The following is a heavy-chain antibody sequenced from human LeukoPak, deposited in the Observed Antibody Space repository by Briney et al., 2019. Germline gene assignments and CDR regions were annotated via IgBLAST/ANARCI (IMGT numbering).Heavy chain of an antibody. J-gene: IGHJ4*02. V-gene: IGHV4-34*01. D-gene: IGHD5-12*01. CDR1: GGSFSGYY. CDR2: INHSGST. CDR3: ASSRGIVALDY. Sequence: SETLSLTCAGYGGSFSGYYWSWIRQPPGKGLEGIGEINHSGSTNYNPSLKSRVTISVDTSKNQFSLKLSSVTAADTAVYYCASSRGIVALDYWGQGTLVTVSS.